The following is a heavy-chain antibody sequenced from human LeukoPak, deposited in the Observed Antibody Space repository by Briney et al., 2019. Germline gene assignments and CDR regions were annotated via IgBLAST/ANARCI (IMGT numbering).Heavy chain of an antibody. CDR1: GFTFSSYG. V-gene: IGHV3-30*18. J-gene: IGHJ4*02. Sequence: PGGSLRLSCAASGFTFSSYGMHWVRQAPGKGLEWVAFISYDGSNKYYADSVKGRITTSRDNSKSTLYLQMNSLRAEDTAVFYCAKGYGSGSYCTDYWGQGTLVTVSS. D-gene: IGHD3-10*01. CDR3: AKGYGSGSYCTDY. CDR2: ISYDGSNK.